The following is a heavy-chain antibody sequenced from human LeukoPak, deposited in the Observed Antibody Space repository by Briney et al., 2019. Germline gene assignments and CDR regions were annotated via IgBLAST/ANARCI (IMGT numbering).Heavy chain of an antibody. D-gene: IGHD2-15*01. CDR3: ARGVGKGPRYYYDGRVV. V-gene: IGHV3-30-3*01. CDR1: RCSLNHHA. CDR2: ISYDGSNK. J-gene: IGHJ6*02. Sequence: GGSLTLSCAPSRCSLNHHAMLWLGQAPGKGLEWVAVISYDGSNKYYTDSVKGRFTISRDNSKNTLYLQMNSLRAEDTAVYYCARGVGKGPRYYYDGRVVGGRGTTVTVSS.